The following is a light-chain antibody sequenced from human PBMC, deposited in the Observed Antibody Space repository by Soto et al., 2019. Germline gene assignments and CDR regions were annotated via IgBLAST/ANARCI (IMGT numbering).Light chain of an antibody. CDR1: QSGSSSY. CDR3: QQYGNSPRT. Sequence: EIVLTQSPGTLSLSPGERATLSCRASQSGSSSYLAWYQQKPGQAPTLLISGASSRATGIPDRFSGSGSGTDFTLTISRLEPEDFAVYYCQQYGNSPRTFGQGTKVDIK. J-gene: IGKJ1*01. V-gene: IGKV3-20*01. CDR2: GAS.